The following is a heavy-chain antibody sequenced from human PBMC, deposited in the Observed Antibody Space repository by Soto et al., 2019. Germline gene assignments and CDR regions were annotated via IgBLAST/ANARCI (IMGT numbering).Heavy chain of an antibody. CDR2: IYYSGST. V-gene: IGHV4-59*01. CDR1: GGSISSDY. CDR3: ASVGGADYYYYYYYMDV. D-gene: IGHD5-12*01. Sequence: SETLSLTCTVSGGSISSDYWRWIRQPPGKGLEWIGYIYYSGSTNYNPSLKSRVTISVDTSKNQFSLKLSSVTAADTAVYYCASVGGADYYYYYYYMDVWGKGTTVSVSS. J-gene: IGHJ6*03.